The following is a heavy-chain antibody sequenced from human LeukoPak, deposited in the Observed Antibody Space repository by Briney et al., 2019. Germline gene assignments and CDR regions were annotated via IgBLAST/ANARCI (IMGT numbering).Heavy chain of an antibody. CDR3: AKDGGLWVSAHWGDS. D-gene: IGHD7-27*01. Sequence: GGSLRLSCAASGFTFSSYSMNWVRQAPGKGLEWVSYISSSSSTIYYADSVKGRFTISRDNSKNTLFLQMNSLRAEDTAVYYCAKDGGLWVSAHWGDSWGRGTLVTVSS. J-gene: IGHJ4*02. CDR2: ISSSSSTI. CDR1: GFTFSSYS. V-gene: IGHV3-48*01.